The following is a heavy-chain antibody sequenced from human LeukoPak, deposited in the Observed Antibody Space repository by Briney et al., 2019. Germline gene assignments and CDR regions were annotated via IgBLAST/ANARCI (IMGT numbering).Heavy chain of an antibody. Sequence: PGGSLRLSCAASGFTFSSYSMNWVRQAPGKGLEWVSYISSSSSTIYYADSVKGRFTISRDNAKNSLYLQMNSLRAEDTAVYYCARSIVVVTAIQNYYYGMDVWGQGTTVTVSS. V-gene: IGHV3-48*04. CDR2: ISSSSSTI. CDR1: GFTFSSYS. CDR3: ARSIVVVTAIQNYYYGMDV. J-gene: IGHJ6*02. D-gene: IGHD2-21*02.